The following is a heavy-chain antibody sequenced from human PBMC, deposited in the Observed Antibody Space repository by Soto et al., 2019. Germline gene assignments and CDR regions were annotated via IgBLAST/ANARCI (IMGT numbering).Heavy chain of an antibody. D-gene: IGHD3-10*01. CDR2: FYYSGST. J-gene: IGHJ3*02. V-gene: IGHV4-59*08. CDR3: ARRYGSSFDI. CDR1: DGSISSYY. Sequence: PLEPLSLTYTVSDGSISSYYWRWLRQPSGKGLEWIGYFYYSGSTNYTPSLKSRVTISVDTSKNQFSLKLSSVTAADTAVYYCARRYGSSFDIWGQGTMVTVSS.